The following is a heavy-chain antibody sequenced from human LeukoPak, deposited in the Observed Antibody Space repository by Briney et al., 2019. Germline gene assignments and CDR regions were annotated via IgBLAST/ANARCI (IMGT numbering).Heavy chain of an antibody. CDR3: AGGEFWSGYYSDDY. V-gene: IGHV4-4*07. CDR2: IYTSGST. J-gene: IGHJ4*02. CDR1: GGSISSYY. Sequence: SETLSLTCTVSGGSISSYYWSWIRQPAGRGLEWIGRIYTSGSTNYNPSLKSRVTMSVDTSKNQFSLKLSFVTAADTAVYYCAGGEFWSGYYSDDYWGQGTLVTVSS. D-gene: IGHD3-3*01.